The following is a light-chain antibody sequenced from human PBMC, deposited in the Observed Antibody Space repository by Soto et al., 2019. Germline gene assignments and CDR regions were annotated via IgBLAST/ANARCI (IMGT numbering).Light chain of an antibody. CDR2: GAS. Sequence: EIVMTQSPATLSVSPGESATLSCRASQSVNNNLAWYQHKPGQAPRLLIYGASTRATGIPARFSGSGSGTEFTLTISSLQSEDFAVYCCQQYNYWIAFGQGTRLEIK. CDR1: QSVNNN. CDR3: QQYNYWIA. J-gene: IGKJ5*01. V-gene: IGKV3-15*01.